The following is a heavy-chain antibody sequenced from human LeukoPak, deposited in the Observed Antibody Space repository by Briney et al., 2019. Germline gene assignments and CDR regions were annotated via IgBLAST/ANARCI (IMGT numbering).Heavy chain of an antibody. Sequence: SETLSLTCTVSGGSISNYYWCWIRQPPGKGLEWIGYIYYSGSTDSNPSLKSRVTISLDTSKNQFSLTLISMTAADTAVYYCARAGQFISARPITFDYWGQGSLVTVSS. CDR3: ARAGQFISARPITFDY. J-gene: IGHJ4*02. CDR2: IYYSGST. D-gene: IGHD6-6*01. CDR1: GGSISNYY. V-gene: IGHV4-59*01.